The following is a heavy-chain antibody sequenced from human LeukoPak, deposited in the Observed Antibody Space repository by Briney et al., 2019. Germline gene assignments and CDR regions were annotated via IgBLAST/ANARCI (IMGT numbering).Heavy chain of an antibody. Sequence: PGGSLRLSCAASGFTFSSYAMSWVRQAPGKGLEWVSAISGSGGSTYYADSVKGRFTISRDNSKNTLYLQMNSLRAEDTAVYYCAEDISIAVAGRGYYFDYWGQGTLVTVSS. V-gene: IGHV3-23*01. CDR1: GFTFSSYA. J-gene: IGHJ4*02. D-gene: IGHD6-19*01. CDR2: ISGSGGST. CDR3: AEDISIAVAGRGYYFDY.